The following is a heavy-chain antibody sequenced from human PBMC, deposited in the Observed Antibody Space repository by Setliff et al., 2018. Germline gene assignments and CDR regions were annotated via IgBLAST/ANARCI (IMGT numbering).Heavy chain of an antibody. J-gene: IGHJ4*02. D-gene: IGHD4-17*01. CDR1: GGSISSNNYY. CDR2: IYYSGST. CDR3: ARFYGDYQFDY. Sequence: PSETLSLTCTVSGGSISSNNYYWSWIRQPPGKGLEWIGYIYYSGSTNYNPSLKSRVTISVDTSKNQFSLKLSSVTAADTAVYYCARFYGDYQFDYWGQGTLVTVSS. V-gene: IGHV4-61*05.